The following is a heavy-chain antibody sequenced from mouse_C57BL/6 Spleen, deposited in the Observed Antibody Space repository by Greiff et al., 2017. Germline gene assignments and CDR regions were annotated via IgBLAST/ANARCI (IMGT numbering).Heavy chain of an antibody. D-gene: IGHD4-1*01. Sequence: QVQLQQPGAELVRPGSSVKLSCKASGYTFTSYWMHWVKQRPIQGLEWIGNIDPSDSETHYNQKFKDKDTLTVDKSSSTAYMQLSSLTSEDSAVYYCARGTGSLDYWGQGTTLTVSS. CDR2: IDPSDSET. CDR3: ARGTGSLDY. V-gene: IGHV1-52*01. CDR1: GYTFTSYW. J-gene: IGHJ2*01.